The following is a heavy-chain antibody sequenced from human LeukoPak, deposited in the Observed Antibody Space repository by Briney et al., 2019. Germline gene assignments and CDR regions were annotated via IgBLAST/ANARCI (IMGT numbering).Heavy chain of an antibody. J-gene: IGHJ4*02. CDR3: VKDRTGTYTLDY. V-gene: IGHV3-74*01. CDR2: INGDGSSV. D-gene: IGHD3-10*01. Sequence: GGSLRLSCAASGFIFSNYWMHWVRQAPGKGLVWVSRINGDGSSVSYADSVKGRFTISRDNAKNTMYLQMDSLRAEDTAVYYCVKDRTGTYTLDYWGQGTLVTVSS. CDR1: GFIFSNYW.